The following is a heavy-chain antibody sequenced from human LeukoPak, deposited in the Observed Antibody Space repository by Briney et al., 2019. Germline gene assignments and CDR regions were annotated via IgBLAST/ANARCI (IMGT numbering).Heavy chain of an antibody. Sequence: SETLSLTCTVSGGSISSYYWSWIRQPAGKGLECIGFFYYSDITYYNPSLKSRVTISLDTSKSQFSLKLSSVTAADTAVYYCARFPGGAEYRHYYYMDVWGKGTTVTVSS. CDR2: FYYSDIT. V-gene: IGHV4-59*01. J-gene: IGHJ6*03. CDR3: ARFPGGAEYRHYYYMDV. D-gene: IGHD1-14*01. CDR1: GGSISSYY.